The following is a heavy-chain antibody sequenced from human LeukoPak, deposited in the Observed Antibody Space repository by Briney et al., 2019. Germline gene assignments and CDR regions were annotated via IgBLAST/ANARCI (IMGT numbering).Heavy chain of an antibody. CDR2: INSDGSST. V-gene: IGHV3-74*01. J-gene: IGHJ6*02. CDR3: ARGPGCSSTSCYGMDV. Sequence: PGGSLRLSCAASGFTFSSYWMHWVRQAPGKGLVWVSRINSDGSSTSYADPVKGRFTITRDNAKNTLYLQMNSLRAEDTAVYYCARGPGCSSTSCYGMDVWGQGTTVTVSS. D-gene: IGHD2-2*01. CDR1: GFTFSSYW.